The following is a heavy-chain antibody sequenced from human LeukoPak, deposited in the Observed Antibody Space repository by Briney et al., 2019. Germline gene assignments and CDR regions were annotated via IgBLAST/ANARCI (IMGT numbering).Heavy chain of an antibody. J-gene: IGHJ3*02. D-gene: IGHD2-2*01. Sequence: ASVKVSCKASGYTFTTYAMHWVRQAPEQRLEWMGWINTGNGNTKYSQKFQGRVTITRDTSASTAYMELSSLRSEDTAVYYCAYIVVVPAAPPAFDIWGQGTMVTVSS. CDR3: AYIVVVPAAPPAFDI. CDR1: GYTFTTYA. V-gene: IGHV1-3*04. CDR2: INTGNGNT.